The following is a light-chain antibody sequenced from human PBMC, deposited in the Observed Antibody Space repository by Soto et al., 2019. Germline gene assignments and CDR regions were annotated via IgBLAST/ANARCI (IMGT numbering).Light chain of an antibody. V-gene: IGKV3-20*01. CDR3: QQYGGVPYT. CDR2: GAS. Sequence: IVLTQSSGTLSLAPGERATLFCRASESISRDYLDWYQQRLGQAPRIVIYGASSGATGIPDRFSGSGYGTDFNLTISRLETEDFAIYYCQQYGGVPYTFGQGTKVDI. J-gene: IGKJ2*01. CDR1: ESISRDY.